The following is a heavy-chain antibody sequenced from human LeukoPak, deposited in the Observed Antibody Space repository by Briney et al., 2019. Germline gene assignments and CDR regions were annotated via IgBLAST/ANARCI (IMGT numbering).Heavy chain of an antibody. V-gene: IGHV4-59*02. Sequence: SETLSLTCTVSGGSVSSYYWSWIRQPPGKGLEWIGSIYYSGSTYYNPSLKSQVTISVDTSKNQFSLKLSSVTAADTAVYYCARDYGGFDYWGQGTLVTVSS. CDR3: ARDYGGFDY. D-gene: IGHD4-23*01. J-gene: IGHJ4*02. CDR1: GGSVSSYY. CDR2: IYYSGST.